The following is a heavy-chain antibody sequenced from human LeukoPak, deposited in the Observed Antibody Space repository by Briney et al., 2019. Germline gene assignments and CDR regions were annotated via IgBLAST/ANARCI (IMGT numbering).Heavy chain of an antibody. D-gene: IGHD3-10*01. CDR3: AKSVVRGVTLPDY. CDR1: GFTFSSYA. CDR2: ISGSGGST. V-gene: IGHV3-23*01. J-gene: IGHJ4*02. Sequence: PGASLRLSCAASGFTFSSYAMSWVRQAPGKGLEWVSAISGSGGSTYYADSVKGRFTISRDNSKNTLYLQMNSLRAEDTAVYYCAKSVVRGVTLPDYWGQETLVTVSS.